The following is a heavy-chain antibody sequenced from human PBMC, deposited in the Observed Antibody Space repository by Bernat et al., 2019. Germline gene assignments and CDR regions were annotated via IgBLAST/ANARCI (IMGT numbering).Heavy chain of an antibody. Sequence: QVQLQESGPGLVKPSGTLSLTCAVPGGSISSSNWWSWVRQPPGKGLEWIGEIYHSGSTNYNPSLKSRVTISVDKSKNQFSLKLSSVTAADTAVYYCARDMNCSSPTPDFDYWGQGTLVTVSS. J-gene: IGHJ4*02. V-gene: IGHV4-4*02. CDR1: GGSISSSNW. D-gene: IGHD6-6*01. CDR3: ARDMNCSSPTPDFDY. CDR2: IYHSGST.